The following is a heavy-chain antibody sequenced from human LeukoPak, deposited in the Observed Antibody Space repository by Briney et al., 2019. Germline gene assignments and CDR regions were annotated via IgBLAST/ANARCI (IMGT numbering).Heavy chain of an antibody. CDR3: AKASWVSTADAVL. D-gene: IGHD3-16*01. Sequence: GGSLRLSCVASGFTFSSYAMSWGRETPARGLEWVSSLRGNGDAFYADSVKGRFTLSRDESRNTVYLQLNKLRVEDTAIYYCAKASWVSTADAVLWGQGTVVTVSS. V-gene: IGHV3-23*01. J-gene: IGHJ4*02. CDR1: GFTFSSYA. CDR2: LRGNGDA.